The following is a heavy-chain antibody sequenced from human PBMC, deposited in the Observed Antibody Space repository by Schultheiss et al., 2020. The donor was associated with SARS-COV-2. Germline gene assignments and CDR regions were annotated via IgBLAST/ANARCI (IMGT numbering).Heavy chain of an antibody. CDR2: ISYDGSNK. D-gene: IGHD6-13*01. CDR3: ARSDSSSWYHGAFDI. Sequence: GGSLRLSCAASGFTFSSYWMHWVRQAPGKGLEWVAVISYDGSNKYYADSVKGRFTISRDNSKNTLYLQMNSLRAEDTAVYYCARSDSSSWYHGAFDIWGQGTMVTVSS. J-gene: IGHJ3*02. CDR1: GFTFSSYW. V-gene: IGHV3-30-3*01.